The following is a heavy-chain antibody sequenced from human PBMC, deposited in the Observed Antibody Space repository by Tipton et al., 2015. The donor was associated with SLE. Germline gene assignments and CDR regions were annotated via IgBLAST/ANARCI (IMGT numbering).Heavy chain of an antibody. D-gene: IGHD6-19*01. V-gene: IGHV1-18*01. CDR2: ISAYNGDT. CDR1: GYTFTSYG. CDR3: ARATCAARYSSGWYDY. J-gene: IGHJ4*02. Sequence: QLVQSGAEVKKPGASVKVSCKASGYTFTSYGISWVRQAPGQGLEWMGWISAYNGDTNYAQKLQGRVTMTTDTSTSTAYMELRSLRSDDTAVYYCARATCAARYSSGWYDYWGQGTLVTVSS.